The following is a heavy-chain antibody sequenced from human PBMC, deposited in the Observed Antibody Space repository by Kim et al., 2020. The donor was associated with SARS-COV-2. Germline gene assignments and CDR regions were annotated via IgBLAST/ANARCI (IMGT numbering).Heavy chain of an antibody. Sequence: GGSLRLSCAASGFSFRDYYMSWIRQSPGKGLEWASHINGGETYTNYADSVRGRFTISKDTAKNSLYLQMNSLRVEDTAVYYCARELANAPYGLDVWGQGTTVTVSS. CDR1: GFSFRDYY. V-gene: IGHV3-11*06. CDR2: INGGETYT. J-gene: IGHJ6*02. CDR3: ARELANAPYGLDV. D-gene: IGHD3-3*02.